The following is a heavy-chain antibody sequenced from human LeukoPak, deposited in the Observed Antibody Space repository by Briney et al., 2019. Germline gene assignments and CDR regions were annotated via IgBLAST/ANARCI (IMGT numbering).Heavy chain of an antibody. J-gene: IGHJ3*02. V-gene: IGHV4-4*02. CDR1: GGSISSRNW. Sequence: SETLSLTCAVSGGSISSRNWWSWVRQTPRKGLEWIGEIYHSGSTNYNPSLQSRVTISLDKSKNQFSLKLRSVTAADTAVYYCARAKDAFDIWGQGTMVTVSS. CDR2: IYHSGST. CDR3: ARAKDAFDI.